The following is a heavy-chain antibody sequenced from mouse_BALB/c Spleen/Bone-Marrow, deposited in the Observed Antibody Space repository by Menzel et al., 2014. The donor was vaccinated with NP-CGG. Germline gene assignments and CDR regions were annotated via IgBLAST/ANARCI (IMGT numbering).Heavy chain of an antibody. J-gene: IGHJ3*01. D-gene: IGHD2-4*01. CDR2: INYSGST. V-gene: IGHV3-1*02. Sequence: EVQLQQSGPDLVKPSQSLSLPCTVTGYSITSFYSWHWIRQFPGNKLEWMGYINYSGSTNYNPSLKSRISITRDTSKNQFFLQLNSVTTEDTATYYCARSDYYDWAYWGQGTLVTVSA. CDR3: ARSDYYDWAY. CDR1: GYSITSFYS.